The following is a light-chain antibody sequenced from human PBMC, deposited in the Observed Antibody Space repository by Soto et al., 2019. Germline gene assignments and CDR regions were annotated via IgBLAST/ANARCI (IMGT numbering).Light chain of an antibody. V-gene: IGKV3-15*01. CDR3: QQYNSWRT. CDR1: QSVSSK. CDR2: GAS. J-gene: IGKJ1*01. Sequence: EVVMTQSPATLSVSPGERATLSCRASQSVSSKLAWYQQRPGQAPRLLIYGASTRAAAIPARFSGSGSGTEFTLTISSLQSEDFAVYYCQQYNSWRTFGQGTKVEIK.